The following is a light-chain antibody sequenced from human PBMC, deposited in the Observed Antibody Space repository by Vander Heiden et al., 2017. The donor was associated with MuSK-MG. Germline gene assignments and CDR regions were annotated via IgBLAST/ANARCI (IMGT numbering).Light chain of an antibody. CDR3: QQYDSTRA. CDR2: WAS. CDR1: QSVLYSSNNKNY. Sequence: DIVMTQSPDSLAVSLGERATINCKSSQSVLYSSNNKNYLAWYQQKPGQPTKLLIYWASTRESGVPDRFSGSGSGTDFTLTISSLQAEDVAVYYCQQYDSTRAFGQGTKVEIK. V-gene: IGKV4-1*01. J-gene: IGKJ1*01.